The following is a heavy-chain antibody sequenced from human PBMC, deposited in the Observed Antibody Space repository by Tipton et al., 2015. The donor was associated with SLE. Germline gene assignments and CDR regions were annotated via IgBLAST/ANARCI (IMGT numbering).Heavy chain of an antibody. D-gene: IGHD2-2*02. CDR1: GASINSNF. CDR2: IYSGGST. Sequence: TLSLTCTVSGASINSNFWSWIRQSPGKGLEWIGYIYSGGSTKYNPYFESRVTMSIDTSKNQFSLKVTSVTAADTAVYYCASSHTDDYYYYYMDVWGKGTTVTVSS. J-gene: IGHJ6*03. CDR3: ASSHTDDYYYYYMDV. V-gene: IGHV4-59*08.